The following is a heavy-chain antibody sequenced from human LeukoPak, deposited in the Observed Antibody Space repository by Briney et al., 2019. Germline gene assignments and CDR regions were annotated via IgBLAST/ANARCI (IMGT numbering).Heavy chain of an antibody. D-gene: IGHD2-15*01. CDR2: ISSSSSYI. J-gene: IGHJ4*02. CDR1: GFTFSSYS. CDR3: ARGYCSGGSCRKLDY. V-gene: IGHV3-21*01. Sequence: PGGSLRLSCAASGFTFSSYSMNWVRQAPGKGLEWVSSISSSSSYIYYADSVKGRFTISRDNAKNSLYLQMNSLRAEDTAVHYCARGYCSGGSCRKLDYWGQGTLVTVSS.